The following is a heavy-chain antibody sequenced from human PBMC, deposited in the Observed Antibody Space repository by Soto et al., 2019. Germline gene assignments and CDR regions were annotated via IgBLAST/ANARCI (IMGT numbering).Heavy chain of an antibody. J-gene: IGHJ6*02. Sequence: QVQLVQSGAEVKKPGASVKVSCKASGYTFTGYYMHWVRQAPGQGLEWMGWINPNSGGTNYAQKFQGRVTMTRDTSISTAYMELSRLRSDDTAVYYCARDLRSGDFWSGLSYYYGMDVWGQGTTVTVSS. CDR2: INPNSGGT. D-gene: IGHD3-3*01. CDR3: ARDLRSGDFWSGLSYYYGMDV. V-gene: IGHV1-2*02. CDR1: GYTFTGYY.